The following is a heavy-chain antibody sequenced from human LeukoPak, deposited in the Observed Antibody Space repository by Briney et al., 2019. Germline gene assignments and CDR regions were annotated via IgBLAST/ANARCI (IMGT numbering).Heavy chain of an antibody. Sequence: SETLSLTCTVSGASFRSGAYYWRWLRQPPGMGLEWVGYIYDSGSTYYNPSLKSRITISVDTSENRFSLKLSSVTATDTAVYYCARDCSGGSCYGAFDIWGQGAMVTVSS. CDR1: GASFRSGAYY. D-gene: IGHD2-15*01. CDR3: ARDCSGGSCYGAFDI. CDR2: IYDSGST. J-gene: IGHJ3*02. V-gene: IGHV4-30-4*01.